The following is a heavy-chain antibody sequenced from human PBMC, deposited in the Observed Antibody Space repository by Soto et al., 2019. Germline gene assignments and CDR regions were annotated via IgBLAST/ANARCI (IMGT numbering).Heavy chain of an antibody. D-gene: IGHD2-8*01. V-gene: IGHV3-49*04. Sequence: PGGSLRLSCTASGFTFGDYAMSWVRQAPGKGLEWVGFIRSRAYGGTTEYAATVKCTFTISRHDSKRIAYLQINSLNAYDSAEYYCTGGKLYPSQDMDYWGQGTLVTVPS. CDR2: IRSRAYGGTT. J-gene: IGHJ4*02. CDR1: GFTFGDYA. CDR3: TGGKLYPSQDMDY.